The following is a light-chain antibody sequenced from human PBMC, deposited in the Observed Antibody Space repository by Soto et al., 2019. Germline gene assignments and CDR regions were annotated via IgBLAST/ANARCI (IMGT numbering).Light chain of an antibody. CDR3: QHSGNSHGT. CDR1: QTISSRY. Sequence: EIVLAQSPGTLSLSPGESATLSCRASQTISSRYLTWYQQKPGQVPRLLIYGASSRATGIPDRFSGSGSGTDFTLTISRLEPEDVAVYYCQHSGNSHGTFGQGTKVDIK. J-gene: IGKJ1*01. V-gene: IGKV3-20*01. CDR2: GAS.